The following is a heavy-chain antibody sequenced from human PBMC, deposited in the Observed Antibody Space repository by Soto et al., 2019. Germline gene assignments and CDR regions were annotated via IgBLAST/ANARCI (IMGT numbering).Heavy chain of an antibody. CDR3: ARVTFGSFYQDS. V-gene: IGHV3-11*06. CDR1: GFIFSDYY. J-gene: IGHJ4*02. Sequence: GGSLRLSCAASGFIFSDYYMSWIRQAPGKGLEWVSYISSSSSYTNYADSVEGRFTISRDNAKNSLSLQMNSLRAEDTAVYYCARVTFGSFYQDSWGQGTLVTVSS. CDR2: ISSSSSYT. D-gene: IGHD3-16*01.